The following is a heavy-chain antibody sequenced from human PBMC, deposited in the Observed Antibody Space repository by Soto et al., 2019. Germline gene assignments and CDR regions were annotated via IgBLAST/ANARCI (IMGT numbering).Heavy chain of an antibody. Sequence: QITLRESGPSLVKPTETLTLTCTFSGFSLTTTGVGVGWIRQPPGKALEWLAVVFWDGGERYSPSLKSRVTTTKDTSKDPVVLTMTNMDPADTATYYCTQVYGSGSWGWYFHSWGQGTLVTVSS. V-gene: IGHV2-5*02. CDR1: GFSLTTTGVG. D-gene: IGHD1-26*01. CDR3: TQVYGSGSWGWYFHS. J-gene: IGHJ4*02. CDR2: VFWDGGE.